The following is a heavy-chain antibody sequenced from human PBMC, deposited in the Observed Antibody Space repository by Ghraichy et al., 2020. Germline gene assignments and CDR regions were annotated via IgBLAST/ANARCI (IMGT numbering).Heavy chain of an antibody. D-gene: IGHD3-22*01. J-gene: IGHJ2*01. V-gene: IGHV3-23*01. CDR2: ISGSGGST. Sequence: GESLNISCAASGFTFSSYAMSWVRQAPGKGLEWVSAISGSGGSTYYADSVKGRFTISRDNSKNTLYLQMNSLRAEDTAVYYCAKESYDSSGYYHYWYFDLWGRGTLVTVSS. CDR1: GFTFSSYA. CDR3: AKESYDSSGYYHYWYFDL.